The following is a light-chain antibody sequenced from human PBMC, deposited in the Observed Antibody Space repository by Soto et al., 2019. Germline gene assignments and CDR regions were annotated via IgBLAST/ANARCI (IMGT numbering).Light chain of an antibody. V-gene: IGKV3-20*01. CDR1: QSVSNC. J-gene: IGKJ5*01. Sequence: IVLTQSPATLSWSPGERATLSCRASQSVSNCLAWFHQKTGQAPRLLRYDASNRATGIPASFSGSGSWTDFTLTLSRLQTADSAAYDRQPYGSSHPITFGQGTRLEIK. CDR3: QPYGSSHPIT. CDR2: DAS.